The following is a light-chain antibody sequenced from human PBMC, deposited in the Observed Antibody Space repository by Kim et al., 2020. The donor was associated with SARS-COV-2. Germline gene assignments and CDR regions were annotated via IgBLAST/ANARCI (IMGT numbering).Light chain of an antibody. CDR1: QKIGNS. V-gene: IGKV1-5*03. CDR3: QQYNDFPYT. CDR2: KAA. J-gene: IGKJ2*01. Sequence: SASVGDRVTITCRASQKIGNSLACYQQKLGKAPNLLVYKAASLQSGVPSIFSGSGSGTEFTLSISSLQPDDFATYYCQQYNDFPYTFGQGTKLEI.